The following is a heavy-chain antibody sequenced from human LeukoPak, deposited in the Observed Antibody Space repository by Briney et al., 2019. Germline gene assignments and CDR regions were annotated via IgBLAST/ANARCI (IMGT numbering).Heavy chain of an antibody. CDR2: IYPFDSDT. CDR1: GYSFTSYG. CDR3: ARGGSYDRGSAFDI. Sequence: GESLKISCKGSGYSFTSYGIGWVRQMPGKGLEWMGVIYPFDSDTRYIPSFRGQVTISADKSISTAYVQWNSLKASDTAMYFCARGGSYDRGSAFDIWGQGTMVTVSS. J-gene: IGHJ3*02. V-gene: IGHV5-51*01. D-gene: IGHD1-26*01.